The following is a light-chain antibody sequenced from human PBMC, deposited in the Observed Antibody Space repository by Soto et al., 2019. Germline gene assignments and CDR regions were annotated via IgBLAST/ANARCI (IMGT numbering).Light chain of an antibody. V-gene: IGLV1-40*01. CDR1: SSNIGAGYD. Sequence: QLVLTQPPSVSGAPGQRVTISYTGSSSNIGAGYDVHWYQQLPGTAPKLLIYGNSNRPSGVPDRFSGSKSGTSASLAITGLQAEDEADYYCQSYDSSLYVFGTGTKLTVL. J-gene: IGLJ1*01. CDR3: QSYDSSLYV. CDR2: GNS.